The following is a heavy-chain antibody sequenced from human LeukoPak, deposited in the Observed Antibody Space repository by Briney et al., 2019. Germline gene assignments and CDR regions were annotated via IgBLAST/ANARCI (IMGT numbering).Heavy chain of an antibody. CDR3: ARDWKGIAARPPGNYYYYYMDV. V-gene: IGHV1-18*01. D-gene: IGHD6-6*01. Sequence: ASVKVSCKASGYTFTSYGISWVRQAPGQGLEWMGWISAYNGNTNYAQKLQGRVTMTTDTSTSTAYMELRSLRSDDTAVYYCARDWKGIAARPPGNYYYYYMDVWGKGTTVTVSS. CDR1: GYTFTSYG. J-gene: IGHJ6*03. CDR2: ISAYNGNT.